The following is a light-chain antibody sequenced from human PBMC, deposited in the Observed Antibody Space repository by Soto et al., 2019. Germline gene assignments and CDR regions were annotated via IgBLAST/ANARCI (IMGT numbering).Light chain of an antibody. CDR1: SSDVGGYNY. Sequence: QSVLTQPASVSGSPGQSITISCTGTSSDVGGYNYVSWYQQHPGKAPKFLIYEVSNRPSGVSNRFSGSKSGNTASLTISGLQAEDEAGYYCSSYTSSSTYVFGTGTKVTVL. V-gene: IGLV2-14*01. CDR3: SSYTSSSTYV. CDR2: EVS. J-gene: IGLJ1*01.